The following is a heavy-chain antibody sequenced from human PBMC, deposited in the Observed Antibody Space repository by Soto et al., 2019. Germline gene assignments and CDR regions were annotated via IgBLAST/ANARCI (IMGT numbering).Heavy chain of an antibody. J-gene: IGHJ4*02. CDR3: ARLYGGYPPPPFFDY. V-gene: IGHV4-39*07. Sequence: PSETLSLTSTFSGGSIISSSYYWGWIRQPPGKGLEWIGSIYYSGSTNYNPSLKSRVTISVDTSKNQFSLKLSSVTAADTAVYYCARLYGGYPPPPFFDYWGQGTLVTVSS. D-gene: IGHD4-17*01. CDR2: IYYSGST. CDR1: GGSIISSSYY.